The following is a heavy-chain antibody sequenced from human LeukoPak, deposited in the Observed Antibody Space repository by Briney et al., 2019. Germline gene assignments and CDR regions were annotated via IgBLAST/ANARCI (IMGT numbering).Heavy chain of an antibody. CDR2: IYYSGST. J-gene: IGHJ5*02. V-gene: IGHV4-59*01. CDR1: GGSISSYY. D-gene: IGHD4-17*01. Sequence: PSETLSLTCTVSGGSISSYYWSWIRQPPGKGLEWVGYIYYSGSTNYNPSLKSRVTISVDTSKNQFSLRLSSVTAADTAVYYCARDFRLQIDYGDYLRWFDPWGQGTLVTVSS. CDR3: ARDFRLQIDYGDYLRWFDP.